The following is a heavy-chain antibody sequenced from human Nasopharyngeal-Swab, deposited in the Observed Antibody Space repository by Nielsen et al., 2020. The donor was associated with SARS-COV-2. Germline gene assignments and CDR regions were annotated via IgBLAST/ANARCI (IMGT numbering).Heavy chain of an antibody. Sequence: GGSLRLSCAASGFTFSSYSMNWVRQAPGKGLEWVSYISSSSSTIYYADSVKGRFTISRDNSKNTLYLQMNSLRAEDTAVYYCAKSGSGYSPDKLYYMDVWGKGTTVTVSS. CDR3: AKSGSGYSPDKLYYMDV. J-gene: IGHJ6*03. CDR1: GFTFSSYS. CDR2: ISSSSSTI. D-gene: IGHD6-13*01. V-gene: IGHV3-48*01.